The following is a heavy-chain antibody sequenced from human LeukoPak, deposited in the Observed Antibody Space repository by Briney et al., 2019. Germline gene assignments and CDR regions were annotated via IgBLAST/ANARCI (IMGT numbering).Heavy chain of an antibody. CDR2: INPSGGST. V-gene: IGHV1-46*02. CDR3: ARGGSTVVRGQVQPFDC. Sequence: PGASVKVSCKASGYTFNGHYMHWMRQAPGQGLEWMGIINPSGGSTSYAQKFQGRVTMTRDTSTSTVYMELSSLRSEDTAVYYCARGGSTVVRGQVQPFDCWGQGTLVTVSS. D-gene: IGHD3-10*01. CDR1: GYTFNGHY. J-gene: IGHJ4*02.